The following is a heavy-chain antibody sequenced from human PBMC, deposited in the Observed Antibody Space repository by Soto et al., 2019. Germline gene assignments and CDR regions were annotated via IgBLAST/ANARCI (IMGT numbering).Heavy chain of an antibody. CDR2: TYYRSKWYY. D-gene: IGHD6-19*01. Sequence: SQTLSLTGVISGDSVSSNSAAWNWIRQSPSRGLEWLGSTYYRSKWYYDYAISVKSRITINPDTSKNQFSLQLNSVTPEDTAVYYCATLAPGYSSGRYDLRRSNWFDPWGQGTLVTVSS. V-gene: IGHV6-1*01. CDR3: ATLAPGYSSGRYDLRRSNWFDP. CDR1: GDSVSSNSAA. J-gene: IGHJ5*02.